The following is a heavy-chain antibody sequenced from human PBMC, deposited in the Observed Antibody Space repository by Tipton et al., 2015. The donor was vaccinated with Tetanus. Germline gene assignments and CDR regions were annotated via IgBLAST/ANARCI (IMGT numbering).Heavy chain of an antibody. CDR3: AREVISADGADGFDL. CDR2: IFYDGSA. CDR1: GGSISNANYL. J-gene: IGHJ3*01. D-gene: IGHD2-15*01. V-gene: IGHV4-30-4*08. Sequence: LRLSCTVSGGSISNANYLWSWVRQSPGKGLEWIAYIFYDGSAYYNPSLKGRVTMSVDTSKNQFSLRLSSVTAADMAVYYCAREVISADGADGFDLWGLGTMVTVSS.